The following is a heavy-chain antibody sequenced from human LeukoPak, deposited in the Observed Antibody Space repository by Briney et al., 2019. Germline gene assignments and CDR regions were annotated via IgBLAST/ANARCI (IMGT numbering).Heavy chain of an antibody. CDR3: ARFDSSGWYYFDY. D-gene: IGHD6-19*01. CDR1: GYTFTNYW. J-gene: IGHJ4*02. CDR2: IYPGDSET. V-gene: IGHV5-51*01. Sequence: SGESLKISCKGSGYTFTNYWIGWVRQMPGKGLEWMGIIYPGDSETRYSPSFQGQVTISADKSISTAYLQWSSLKASDTAMYYCARFDSSGWYYFDYWGQGTLVTVSS.